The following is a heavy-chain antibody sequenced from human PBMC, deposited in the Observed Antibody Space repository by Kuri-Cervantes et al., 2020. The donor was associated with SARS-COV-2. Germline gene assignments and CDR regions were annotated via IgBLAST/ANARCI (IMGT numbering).Heavy chain of an antibody. D-gene: IGHD3-3*01. V-gene: IGHV4-34*01. CDR3: ARITIFGVVIIYYYMDV. CDR1: GGSISSYY. J-gene: IGHJ6*03. CDR2: INHSGST. Sequence: SETLSLTCTVSGGSISSYYWSWIRQPPGKGLEWIGEINHSGSTNYNPSLKSRVTISVDTSKNQFSLKLSPVTAADTAAYYCARITIFGVVIIYYYMDVWGKGTTVTVSS.